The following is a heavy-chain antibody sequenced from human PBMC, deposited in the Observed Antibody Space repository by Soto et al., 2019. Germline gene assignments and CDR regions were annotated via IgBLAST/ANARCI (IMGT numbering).Heavy chain of an antibody. CDR2: IYHSGST. V-gene: IGHV4-4*02. D-gene: IGHD3-9*01. Sequence: QVQLQESGPGLVKPSGTLSLTCAVSGGSISSSNWWSWVRQPPGKGLEWIGEIYHSGSTNYNPSIKSRVTISVDKSKNEFAMKLSSVTAADTAVDYCARDHPFRTGLFDYWGQGTLVTVAS. CDR1: GGSISSSNW. CDR3: ARDHPFRTGLFDY. J-gene: IGHJ4*02.